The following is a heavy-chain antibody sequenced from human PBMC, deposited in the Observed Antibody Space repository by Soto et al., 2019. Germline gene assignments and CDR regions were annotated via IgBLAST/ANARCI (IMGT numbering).Heavy chain of an antibody. CDR2: ISAYNGNT. D-gene: IGHD5-18*01. J-gene: IGHJ5*02. Sequence: ASVKVSCKASGYTFTSYGISWVRQAHGQGREWMGWISAYNGNTNYAQKLQGRVTMTTDTSTSTAYMELRSLRSDDTAVYYCARDLRVDTATLGHNWFDPWGQGTLVTVSS. V-gene: IGHV1-18*04. CDR3: ARDLRVDTATLGHNWFDP. CDR1: GYTFTSYG.